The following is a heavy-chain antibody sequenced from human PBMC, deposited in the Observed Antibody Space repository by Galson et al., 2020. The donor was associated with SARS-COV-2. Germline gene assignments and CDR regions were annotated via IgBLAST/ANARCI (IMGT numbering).Heavy chain of an antibody. D-gene: IGHD2-2*02. CDR1: GGSFSGPY. J-gene: IGHJ6*03. V-gene: IGHV4-34*01. CDR2: INHGGST. CDR3: ARGHRGVVPSPVLGLGPFYSYFYMDV. Sequence: SETLSLTCAVYGGSFSGPYWSWIRQAPGKGLEWIGEINHGGSTNYNQSLKSRGIISVDPSKNQFSLRLRSVTAADTAVYYCARGHRGVVPSPVLGLGPFYSYFYMDVWGKGTTVTVSS.